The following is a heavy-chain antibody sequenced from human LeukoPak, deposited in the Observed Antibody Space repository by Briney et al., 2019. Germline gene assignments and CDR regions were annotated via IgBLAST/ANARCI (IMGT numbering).Heavy chain of an antibody. CDR3: AGYCGGDCYPPRAFDI. CDR2: INPNSGGT. CDR1: GGTFSSYA. J-gene: IGHJ3*02. Sequence: ASVKVSCKASGGTFSSYAISWVRQAPGQGLEWMGWINPNSGGTNYAQKFQGRVTMTRDTSISTAYMELSRLRSDDTAVYYCAGYCGGDCYPPRAFDIWCQGTMVTVSS. V-gene: IGHV1-2*02. D-gene: IGHD2-21*01.